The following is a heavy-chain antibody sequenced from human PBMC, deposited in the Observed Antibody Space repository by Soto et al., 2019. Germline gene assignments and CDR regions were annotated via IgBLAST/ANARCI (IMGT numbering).Heavy chain of an antibody. V-gene: IGHV1-69*02. D-gene: IGHD5-12*01. CDR2: IIPILGIA. CDR3: ASHLPVEMATIGGKVTGC. CDR1: GGTFSSYT. J-gene: IGHJ4*02. Sequence: QVQLVQSGAEVKKPGSSVKVSCKASGGTFSSYTISWVRQAPGQGLEWMGRIIPILGIANYAQKFQGRVTITPDKSTRTASLELSSLGSEDTAVYYWASHLPVEMATIGGKVTGCWGQGTLVTVSS.